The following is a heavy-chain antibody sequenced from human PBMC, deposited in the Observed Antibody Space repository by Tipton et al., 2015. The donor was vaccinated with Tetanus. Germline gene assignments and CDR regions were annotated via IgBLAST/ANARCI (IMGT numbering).Heavy chain of an antibody. D-gene: IGHD4-23*01. J-gene: IGHJ5*02. V-gene: IGHV3-11*01. CDR1: GFTFTDYY. CDR2: ISPSGGDQ. Sequence: SLRLSCAASGFTFTDYYMGWIRQTPGKGLEYIGYISPSGGDQHYAESAKGRFTISRDNAKNSVYLQMNSLRVEDTALYYCVKDLYPGGADLWGPGTLVTVSS. CDR3: VKDLYPGGADL.